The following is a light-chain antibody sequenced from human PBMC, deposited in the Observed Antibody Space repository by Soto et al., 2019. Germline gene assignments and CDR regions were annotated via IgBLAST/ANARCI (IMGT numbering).Light chain of an antibody. Sequence: DIQMTQSPSSLSASVGDRVTITCRASQSIRIYLNWYQQKPWKAPELLIFAASSLQSGVPSRFSGSGSGTDFTLTISSLQPEDFATYYCQQSGDTHPWTFGQGTKVEIK. CDR1: QSIRIY. J-gene: IGKJ1*01. CDR2: AAS. CDR3: QQSGDTHPWT. V-gene: IGKV1-39*01.